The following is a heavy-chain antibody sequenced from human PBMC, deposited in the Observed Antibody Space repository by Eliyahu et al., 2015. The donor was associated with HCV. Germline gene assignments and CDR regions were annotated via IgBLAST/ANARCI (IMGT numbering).Heavy chain of an antibody. V-gene: IGHV3-30*04. Sequence: QVQLVESGGGVVQPGRSLXLSCAASGFPFXNYAIHXVRXAXGKGXGWLAVISSDGIKTFYAXSVKGRFSISRDNSKNTLYLEMNSLRVEDTAVYYCAKKFVGKVAVGTGDSFDPWGQGTLVTVSS. J-gene: IGHJ5*02. CDR3: AKKFVGKVAVGTGDSFDP. D-gene: IGHD6-13*01. CDR1: GFPFXNYA. CDR2: ISSDGIKT.